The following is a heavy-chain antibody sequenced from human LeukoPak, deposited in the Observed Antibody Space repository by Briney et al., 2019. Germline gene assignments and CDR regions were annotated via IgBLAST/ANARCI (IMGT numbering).Heavy chain of an antibody. CDR2: IYYSGST. CDR1: GGSISSYY. V-gene: IGHV4-59*01. Sequence: SETLSLTCTVSGGSISSYYWSWIRQPPGKGLEWIGYIYYSGSTNYSPSLKSRVTISVDTSKNRFSLKLNSVTAADTAVYYCARGKEVITMLRGLKPGYYFDYWGQGTLVTVSS. J-gene: IGHJ4*02. D-gene: IGHD3-10*01. CDR3: ARGKEVITMLRGLKPGYYFDY.